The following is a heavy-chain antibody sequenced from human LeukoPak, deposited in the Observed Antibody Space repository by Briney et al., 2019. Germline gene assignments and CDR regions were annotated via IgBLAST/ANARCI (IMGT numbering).Heavy chain of an antibody. Sequence: GGSLRLSCAASGFTFSSYGMHWVRQAPGKGLEWVAVISYDGSNKYYADSVKGRFTISRDNSKNTLYLQMNSLRAEDTAVYYCAKDGYCSGGSCYSGYFQHWGQGTLVTVSS. J-gene: IGHJ1*01. CDR1: GFTFSSYG. CDR3: AKDGYCSGGSCYSGYFQH. D-gene: IGHD2-15*01. V-gene: IGHV3-30*18. CDR2: ISYDGSNK.